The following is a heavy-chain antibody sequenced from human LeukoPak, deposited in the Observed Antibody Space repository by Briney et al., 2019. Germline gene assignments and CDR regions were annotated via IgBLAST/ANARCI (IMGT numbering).Heavy chain of an antibody. D-gene: IGHD6-13*01. CDR2: IYNTGST. CDR3: ARQVRRKQQRSWYFDL. CDR1: GCSISGFY. Sequence: PSESLSLTCAVSGCSISGFYWSWVRQPPGKGLEWIGYIYNTGSTNYNPSLKSRLTISVDTSKNQFSLKLSSVTAADTAVYYCARQVRRKQQRSWYFDLWGRGTLVTVSS. V-gene: IGHV4-59*01. J-gene: IGHJ2*01.